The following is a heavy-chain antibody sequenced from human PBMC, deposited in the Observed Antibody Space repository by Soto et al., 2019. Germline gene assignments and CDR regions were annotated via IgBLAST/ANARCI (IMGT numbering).Heavy chain of an antibody. CDR1: GFTFRTYS. Sequence: PGGSLRLSCAASGFTFRTYSMHWVRQAPGKGLEWVAVISYDGANKYYADSVKGRFTISRDNSKNTXXLQMNSLRAEDTAVYYCARQDYAYWGQGTLVTVSS. V-gene: IGHV3-30-3*01. CDR2: ISYDGANK. J-gene: IGHJ4*02. D-gene: IGHD4-17*01. CDR3: ARQDYAY.